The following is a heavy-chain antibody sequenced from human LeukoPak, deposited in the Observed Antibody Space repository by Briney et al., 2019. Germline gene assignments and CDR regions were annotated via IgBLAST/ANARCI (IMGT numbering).Heavy chain of an antibody. V-gene: IGHV1-2*02. CDR3: ARITSVDTAMDGLDY. D-gene: IGHD5-18*01. J-gene: IGHJ4*02. CDR2: INPNSGGT. Sequence: ASVKVSCKASGYTFTGYYMHWVRQAPGRGLEWMGWINPNSGGTNYAQKFQGRVTMTRDTSISTAYMELSRLRSDDTAVYYCARITSVDTAMDGLDYWGQGTLVTVSS. CDR1: GYTFTGYY.